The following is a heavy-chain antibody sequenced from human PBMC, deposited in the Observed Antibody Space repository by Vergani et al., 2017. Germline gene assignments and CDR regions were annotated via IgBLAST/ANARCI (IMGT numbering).Heavy chain of an antibody. V-gene: IGHV4-34*01. J-gene: IGHJ6*02. CDR1: GGSFSGYY. CDR2: IYYSGST. D-gene: IGHD3-3*01. CDR3: ARDQQAGDFWSGYYYYGMDV. Sequence: QVQLQQWGAGLLKPSETLSLTCAVYGGSFSGYYWSWIRQPPGKGLEWIGYIYYSGSTYYNPSLKSRVTISVDTSKNQFSLKLSSVTAADTAVYYCARDQQAGDFWSGYYYYGMDVWGQGTTVTVSS.